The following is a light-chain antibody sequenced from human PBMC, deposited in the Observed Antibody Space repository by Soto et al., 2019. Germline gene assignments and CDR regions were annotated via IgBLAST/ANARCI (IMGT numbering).Light chain of an antibody. V-gene: IGKV3-20*01. CDR2: GAS. Sequence: EVVLTQSPATLSLSPGDRAALSCKASQSVHNFLAWYQQKPGQAPRLLIYGASNRAAGIPARFSGSGSGTDFTLTINSLQSEDFAVYYCQQYGSSPRTFGQGTKVDIK. CDR1: QSVHNF. CDR3: QQYGSSPRT. J-gene: IGKJ1*01.